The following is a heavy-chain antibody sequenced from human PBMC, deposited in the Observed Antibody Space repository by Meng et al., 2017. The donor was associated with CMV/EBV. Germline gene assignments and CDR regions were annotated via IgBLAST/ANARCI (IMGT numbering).Heavy chain of an antibody. V-gene: IGHV1-24*01. CDR2: FDPEDGET. J-gene: IGHJ6*02. D-gene: IGHD2-2*01. Sequence: ASAKVSCKVSGYTLTELSMHWVRQAPGKGLEWMGGFDPEDGETIYAQKFQGRVTMTEDTSTDTAYMELSSLRSEDTAVYYCATVRPAYYYYGVDVWGQGTTVTVSS. CDR1: GYTLTELS. CDR3: ATVRPAYYYYGVDV.